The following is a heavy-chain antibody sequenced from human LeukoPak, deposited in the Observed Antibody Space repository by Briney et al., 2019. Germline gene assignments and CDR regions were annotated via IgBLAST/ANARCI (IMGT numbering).Heavy chain of an antibody. CDR3: ARAPDIAEDFDY. CDR1: GYSLSSGYY. J-gene: IGHJ4*02. CDR2: IYHSGST. Sequence: SETLSLTCAVSGYSLSSGYYWGWIGQPPGKGLEWIGSIYHSGSTYYNPSLKSRVTISVDTSKNQFSLKLSSVTAADTAVYYCARAPDIAEDFDYWGQGTLVTVSS. V-gene: IGHV4-38-2*01. D-gene: IGHD3-9*01.